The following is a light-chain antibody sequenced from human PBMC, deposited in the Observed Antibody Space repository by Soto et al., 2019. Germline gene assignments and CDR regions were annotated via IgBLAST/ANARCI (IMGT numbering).Light chain of an antibody. CDR2: GAS. CDR3: QQYGSSPNT. V-gene: IGKV3-20*01. CDR1: QSISGR. J-gene: IGKJ1*01. Sequence: VMTQSPASLSASPGERVTLSCRASQSISGRLAWYQQKPGQAPRLVIYGASSRATGIPDRFSGSGSGTDFSLTISRLEPEDFAVYYCQQYGSSPNTFGQGTKVDIK.